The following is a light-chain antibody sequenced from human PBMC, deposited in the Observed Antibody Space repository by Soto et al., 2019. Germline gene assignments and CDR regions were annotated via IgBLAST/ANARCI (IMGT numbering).Light chain of an antibody. V-gene: IGKV1-39*01. Sequence: DIQMTQSPSSLSASVGDRVTITCRASQSIATYLNWYQLKPGQAPKLLIYVASTLQSGVPSWFSGSGSGTDFTLTISSLPPEDFATYYCQQSHSTPWTFGQGTKVEI. J-gene: IGKJ1*01. CDR3: QQSHSTPWT. CDR1: QSIATY. CDR2: VAS.